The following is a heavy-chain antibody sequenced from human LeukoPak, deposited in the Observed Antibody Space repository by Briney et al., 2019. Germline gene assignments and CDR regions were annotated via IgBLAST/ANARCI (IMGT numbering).Heavy chain of an antibody. CDR2: ISWNGGST. Sequence: GGSLRLSCAASGFTFDDYGMSWVRQAPGKGLEWVSGISWNGGSTGYADSVKGRFTISRDNAKNSLYLQMNSLRAEDTALYYCARSLPHNYDYVWGSPAAFDYWGQGTLVTVSS. CDR3: ARSLPHNYDYVWGSPAAFDY. V-gene: IGHV3-20*04. J-gene: IGHJ4*02. CDR1: GFTFDDYG. D-gene: IGHD3-16*01.